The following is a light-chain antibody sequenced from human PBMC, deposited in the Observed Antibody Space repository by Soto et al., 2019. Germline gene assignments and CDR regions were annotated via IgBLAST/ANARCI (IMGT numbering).Light chain of an antibody. V-gene: IGKV3-20*01. Sequence: ENVLTQSPGTLSLSPGERATLSCRASQSVSSSYLAWYQQKPGQAPRLLIYGASSRATGIPDRFSGSGSGTAFTLTISRLEPEDFAVYYCQQYGSSPRTFGQGTKVEIK. CDR2: GAS. CDR3: QQYGSSPRT. CDR1: QSVSSSY. J-gene: IGKJ1*01.